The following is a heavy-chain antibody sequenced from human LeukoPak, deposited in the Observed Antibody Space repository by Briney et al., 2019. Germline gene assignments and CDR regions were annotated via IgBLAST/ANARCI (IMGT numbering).Heavy chain of an antibody. D-gene: IGHD4/OR15-4a*01. CDR3: ARRDAANSKGLDF. J-gene: IGHJ4*02. CDR2: IGGRADTT. Sequence: PGGSLRLSCAASGSPFSHSAMSWVRQAPGKGLEWVSAIGGRADTTYYADSVKGRFTISRDNAKDTLYLQMNSLRADDTAVYYCARRDAANSKGLDFWGQGTLVTVSS. CDR1: GSPFSHSA. V-gene: IGHV3-23*01.